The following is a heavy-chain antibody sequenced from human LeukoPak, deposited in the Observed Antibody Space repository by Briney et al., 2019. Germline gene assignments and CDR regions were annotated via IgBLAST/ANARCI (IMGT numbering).Heavy chain of an antibody. CDR2: INHSGST. CDR3: ARDPTWDY. Sequence: SETLSLTCAVYGGSFSGYYWSWIRQPPGKGLEWIGEINHSGSTNYNPSLKSRVTISVDTSKNQFSLKLNSVTAADTAVYYCARDPTWDYWGQGTLVTVSS. CDR1: GGSFSGYY. J-gene: IGHJ4*02. V-gene: IGHV4-34*01.